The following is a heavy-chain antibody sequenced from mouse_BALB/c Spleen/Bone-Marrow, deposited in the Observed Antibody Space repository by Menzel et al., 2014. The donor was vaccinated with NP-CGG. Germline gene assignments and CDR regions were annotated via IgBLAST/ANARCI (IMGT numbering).Heavy chain of an antibody. CDR1: GYTFTSYD. J-gene: IGHJ4*01. CDR2: IYPGDGST. Sequence: QVQLKDSGPELVKPGALVKISCKASGYTFTSYDINWVKQRPGQGLEWIGWIYPGDGSTKYNEKFKGKATLTADKSSSTAHMQLSSLTSENSADYFCARSGGDSMDYWGQGTSVTVSS. D-gene: IGHD2-13*01. V-gene: IGHV1S56*01. CDR3: ARSGGDSMDY.